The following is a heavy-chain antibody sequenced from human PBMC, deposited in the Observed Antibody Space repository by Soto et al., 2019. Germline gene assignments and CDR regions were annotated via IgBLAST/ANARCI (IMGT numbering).Heavy chain of an antibody. CDR2: ISSSGGVT. Sequence: GGSLRVSCAASGFIFTNFAMTWVSQAPGKGLEWVSGISSSGGVTYYADSVKGRFTISRDNSKNTLYLQMNSLRADDTAVFYCARALGSSSFYGLDVWGQGTTVTVSS. D-gene: IGHD6-6*01. CDR3: ARALGSSSFYGLDV. CDR1: GFIFTNFA. J-gene: IGHJ6*02. V-gene: IGHV3-23*01.